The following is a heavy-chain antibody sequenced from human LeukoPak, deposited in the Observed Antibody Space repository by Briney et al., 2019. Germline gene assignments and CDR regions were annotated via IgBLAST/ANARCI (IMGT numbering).Heavy chain of an antibody. Sequence: GGSLRLSCAASGFTFSSYWMHWVRQAPGKGLVWDSRINSDGSTTSYADSVKGRFTISRDNAKNTLYLQMNSLRAEDTAVYYCVRSWRGLHLDYWGQGTLVTVSS. J-gene: IGHJ4*02. D-gene: IGHD5-24*01. CDR2: INSDGSTT. CDR3: VRSWRGLHLDY. CDR1: GFTFSSYW. V-gene: IGHV3-74*01.